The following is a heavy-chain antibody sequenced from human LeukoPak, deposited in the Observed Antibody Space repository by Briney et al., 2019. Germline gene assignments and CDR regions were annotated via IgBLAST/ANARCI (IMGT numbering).Heavy chain of an antibody. D-gene: IGHD2-15*01. CDR1: GFTFSGSA. V-gene: IGHV3-73*01. CDR2: IRNKANSYAT. J-gene: IGHJ4*02. CDR3: ARVGKHCSGGSCSFGYFDY. Sequence: GGSLRLSCAASGFTFSGSAMHWVRQASGKGLEWVGRIRNKANSYATAYTASVKGRFTISRDDSKNTAYLQMNSLKTEDTAVYYCARVGKHCSGGSCSFGYFDYWGQGTLVTVSS.